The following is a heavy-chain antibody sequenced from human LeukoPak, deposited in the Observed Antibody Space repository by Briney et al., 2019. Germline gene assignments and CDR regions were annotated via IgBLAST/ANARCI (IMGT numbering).Heavy chain of an antibody. D-gene: IGHD6-19*01. CDR1: GGSISSYY. J-gene: IGHJ4*02. CDR2: IYYSGST. V-gene: IGHV4-59*08. Sequence: SETLSLTCTVSGGSISSYYWRWIRHPPGKGLEWIGHIYYSGSTNYNPSLKSRVTITVDTSKNQFSLTLSSVTAADTAVYYCARQRDYSSGPFFDYWGQGTLVTVSS. CDR3: ARQRDYSSGPFFDY.